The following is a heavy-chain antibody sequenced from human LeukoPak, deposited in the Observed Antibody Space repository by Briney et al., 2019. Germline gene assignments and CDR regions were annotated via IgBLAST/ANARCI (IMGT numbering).Heavy chain of an antibody. CDR1: GGSISSGDYY. Sequence: SETPSLTCTVSGGSISSGDYYWSWIRQPPGTGLEWIGYIYYSGSTYYNPSLKSRVTISVDTSKNQFSLKLSSVTAADTAVYYCARDLLNEGNHLDYWGQGTLVTVSS. V-gene: IGHV4-30-4*01. CDR2: IYYSGST. J-gene: IGHJ4*02. CDR3: ARDLLNEGNHLDY. D-gene: IGHD4-23*01.